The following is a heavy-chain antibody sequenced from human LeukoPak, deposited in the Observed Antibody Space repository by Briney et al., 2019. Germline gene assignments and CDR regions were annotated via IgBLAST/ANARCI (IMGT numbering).Heavy chain of an antibody. CDR2: INHSGST. D-gene: IGHD3-3*01. J-gene: IGHJ4*02. Sequence: SETLSLTCAVYGGSFSGYYWSWIRQPPGKGLEWIGEINHSGSTNYNPSLKSRVTISVDTSKNQFSLKLSSVTAADTAVYYCARGLTDYDFWSGYYSAPWYFDYWGQGTLVTVSP. V-gene: IGHV4-34*01. CDR3: ARGLTDYDFWSGYYSAPWYFDY. CDR1: GGSFSGYY.